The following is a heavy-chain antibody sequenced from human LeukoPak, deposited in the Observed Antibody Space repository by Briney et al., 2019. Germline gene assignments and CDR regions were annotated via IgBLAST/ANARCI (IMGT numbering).Heavy chain of an antibody. J-gene: IGHJ4*02. CDR1: SYX. CDR3: ARGQLAAAGTPDY. V-gene: IGHV4-39*02. D-gene: IGHD6-13*01. Sequence: SYXXGWIRQXXGXXLGWFGSIYYTGPTYYNPSLKSRVTISVHTSKNHFSLKLSSVTAADTAVYYCARGQLAAAGTPDYWGQGTLVTVSS. CDR2: IYYTGPT.